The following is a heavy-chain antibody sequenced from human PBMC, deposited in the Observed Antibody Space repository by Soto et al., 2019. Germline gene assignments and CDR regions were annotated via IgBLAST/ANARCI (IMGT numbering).Heavy chain of an antibody. Sequence: PSETLSLTCAVYGGSFSGYYWSWIRQPPGKGLEWIGEINHSGSTNYNPSLKSRVTISVDTSKNQFSLKLSSVTAADTAVYYCARRGSYGSGSIDYWGQGTLVTVSS. D-gene: IGHD3-10*01. CDR2: INHSGST. CDR1: GGSFSGYY. J-gene: IGHJ4*02. CDR3: ARRGSYGSGSIDY. V-gene: IGHV4-34*01.